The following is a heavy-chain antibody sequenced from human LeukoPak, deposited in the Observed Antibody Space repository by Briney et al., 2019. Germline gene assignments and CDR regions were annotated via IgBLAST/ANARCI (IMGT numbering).Heavy chain of an antibody. CDR2: ISSNGGAT. Sequence: GGSLRLSCSASGFTFSSYAVHWVRQAPGKGLEYVSAISSNGGATYYADSLKGRFTISRDNSKSTLYLQMSSLRAEDTAVYYCAKDPDKRYYFDYWGQGTLVTVSS. J-gene: IGHJ4*02. D-gene: IGHD1-14*01. CDR3: AKDPDKRYYFDY. CDR1: GFTFSSYA. V-gene: IGHV3-64D*06.